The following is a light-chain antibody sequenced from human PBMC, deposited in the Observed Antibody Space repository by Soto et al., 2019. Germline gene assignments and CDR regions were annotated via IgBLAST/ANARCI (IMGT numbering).Light chain of an antibody. CDR2: KAS. J-gene: IGKJ1*01. CDR1: RSLVYSDGNAY. CDR3: MQATNWPPT. Sequence: DVVMTQSPLSLPVTLGQPASISCRSSRSLVYSDGNAYLNWFQQRPGQSPRRLIYKASNRDSGVPDRFSGSGSGPDFTLQISRVEAEDVGVYYCMQATNWPPTFGRGTRVEIK. V-gene: IGKV2-30*01.